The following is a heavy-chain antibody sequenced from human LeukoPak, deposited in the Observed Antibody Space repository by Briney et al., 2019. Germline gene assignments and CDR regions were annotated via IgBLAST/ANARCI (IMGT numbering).Heavy chain of an antibody. V-gene: IGHV3-7*01. D-gene: IGHD6-25*01. CDR3: ARSTHSSADY. Sequence: PGGPLRLSCAASGFTFDDYAMHWVRQAPGKGLEWVAHINQDGSERLYVDSVKGRFTISRDNAKNSLYLQMNSLRDEDTAVYYCARSTHSSADYWGQGTLVTVSS. CDR2: INQDGSER. CDR1: GFTFDDYA. J-gene: IGHJ4*02.